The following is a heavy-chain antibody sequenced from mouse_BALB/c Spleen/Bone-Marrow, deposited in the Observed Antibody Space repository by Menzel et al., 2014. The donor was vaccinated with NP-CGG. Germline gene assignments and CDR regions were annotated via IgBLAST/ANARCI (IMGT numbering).Heavy chain of an antibody. J-gene: IGHJ2*01. CDR1: GYSITNGYY. CDR2: ISYDGSS. D-gene: IGHD2-1*01. Sequence: EVHLVESGPGLVKPSQSLSLTCSVTGYSITNGYYWNWIRQFPGNKLEWMGYISYDGSSNYNPSLKNRISVTRDTSKNQFFLKLNSVTTEGTATYFCARGGKNYGNLLDYWGQGTTLTVSS. CDR3: ARGGKNYGNLLDY. V-gene: IGHV3-6*02.